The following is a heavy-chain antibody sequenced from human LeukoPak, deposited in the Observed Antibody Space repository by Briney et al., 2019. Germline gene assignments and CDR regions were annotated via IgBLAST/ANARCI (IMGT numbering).Heavy chain of an antibody. CDR2: ISSSGSTI. D-gene: IGHD6-6*01. V-gene: IGHV3-11*04. CDR1: GFTFSDYY. J-gene: IGHJ5*02. Sequence: GGSLRLSCAASGFTFSDYYMSWIRQAPGKGLEWVSYISSSGSTIYYADSVKGRFTISRDNAKNSLYLQMNSLRAEDTAVYYCARRDEYSSSVDWFDPWGQGTLVTVSS. CDR3: ARRDEYSSSVDWFDP.